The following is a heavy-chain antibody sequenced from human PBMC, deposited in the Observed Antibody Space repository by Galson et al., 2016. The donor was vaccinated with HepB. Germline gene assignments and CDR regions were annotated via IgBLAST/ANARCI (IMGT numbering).Heavy chain of an antibody. CDR1: GFTFDDYA. CDR3: AKVGDGYNAYYFDY. V-gene: IGHV3-9*01. Sequence: SLRLSCAGSGFTFDDYAMHWVRQAPGKGLEWVSGISWNSGTKDYADSVKGRFATSRDNAKSSLYLQMNSLRAEDTALYYCAKVGDGYNAYYFDYWGPGTLVTVSS. CDR2: ISWNSGTK. J-gene: IGHJ4*02. D-gene: IGHD5-24*01.